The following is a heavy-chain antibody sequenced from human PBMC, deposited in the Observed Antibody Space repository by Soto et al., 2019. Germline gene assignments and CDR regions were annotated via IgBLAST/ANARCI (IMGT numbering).Heavy chain of an antibody. Sequence: SVKVSCKASGGTFSSYAISWVRQAPGRGLEWMGGIIPIFGTANYAQKFQGRVTITADESTSTAYMELSSLRSEDTAVYYCAREIYDSSGSNAFDIWGQGTMVTVSS. D-gene: IGHD3-22*01. V-gene: IGHV1-69*13. CDR2: IIPIFGTA. CDR1: GGTFSSYA. CDR3: AREIYDSSGSNAFDI. J-gene: IGHJ3*02.